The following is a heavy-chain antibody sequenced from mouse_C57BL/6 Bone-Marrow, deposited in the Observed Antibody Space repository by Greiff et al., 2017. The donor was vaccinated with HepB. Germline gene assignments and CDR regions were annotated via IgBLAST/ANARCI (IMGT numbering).Heavy chain of an antibody. CDR2: IDPNSGGT. CDR1: GYTFTSYW. CDR3: ASPYYYGSSPYYYAMDY. D-gene: IGHD1-1*01. J-gene: IGHJ4*01. Sequence: QVQLQQPGAELVKPGASVKLSCKASGYTFTSYWMHWVKQRPGRGLEWIGRIDPNSGGTKYNEKFKSKATLTVDKPSSTAYMQLSSLTSEDSAVYYCASPYYYGSSPYYYAMDYWGQGTSVTVSS. V-gene: IGHV1-72*01.